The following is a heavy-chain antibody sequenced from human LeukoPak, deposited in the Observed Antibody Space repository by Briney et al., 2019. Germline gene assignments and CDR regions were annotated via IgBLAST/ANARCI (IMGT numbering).Heavy chain of an antibody. V-gene: IGHV3-74*01. CDR1: GFTFSSYW. CDR3: ARDHGPYYYDSSGYYY. CDR2: INSDGSST. Sequence: GGSLRLSCAASGFTFSSYWMHWVRQAPGKGLVCVSRINSDGSSTSYADSVKGRFTISRDNAKNTLYLQMNSLRAEDTAVYYCARDHGPYYYDSSGYYYWGQGTLVTVSS. D-gene: IGHD3-22*01. J-gene: IGHJ4*02.